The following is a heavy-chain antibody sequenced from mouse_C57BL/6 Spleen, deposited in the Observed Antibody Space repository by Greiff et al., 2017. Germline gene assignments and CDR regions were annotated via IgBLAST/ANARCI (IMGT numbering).Heavy chain of an antibody. D-gene: IGHD2-12*01. V-gene: IGHV1-69*01. CDR3: ARATTMYFDV. J-gene: IGHJ1*03. CDR1: GYTFTSYW. Sequence: QVQLQQPGAELVMPGASVKLSCKASGYTFTSYWMHWVKQRPGQGLEWIGEIDPSDSYTNYNQKFKGKSTLAVDKSSSTAYMQLSSLTSEDSAVYYCARATTMYFDVWGTGTTVTVSS. CDR2: IDPSDSYT.